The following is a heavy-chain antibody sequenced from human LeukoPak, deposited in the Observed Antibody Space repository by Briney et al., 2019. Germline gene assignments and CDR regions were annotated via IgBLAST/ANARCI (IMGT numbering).Heavy chain of an antibody. CDR2: INPSGGST. V-gene: IGHV1-46*01. D-gene: IGHD3-9*01. J-gene: IGHJ6*02. CDR3: ARDCPLLRYFDWLPTYYYYGMDI. Sequence: ASVKVSCKASGYTFTSYYMHWVRQAPGQGLEWMGIINPSGGSTSYAQKFQGRVTMTRDTSTSIVYMELSSLRSEDTAVYYCARDCPLLRYFDWLPTYYYYGMDIWGQGTTVTVSS. CDR1: GYTFTSYY.